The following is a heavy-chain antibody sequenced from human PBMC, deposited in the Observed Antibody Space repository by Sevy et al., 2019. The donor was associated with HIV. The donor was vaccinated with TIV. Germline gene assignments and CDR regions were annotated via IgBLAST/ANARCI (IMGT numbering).Heavy chain of an antibody. CDR2: IKQDGSEI. CDR3: ARERGISFIVGATTGAFDI. V-gene: IGHV3-7*01. J-gene: IGHJ3*02. CDR1: GFTFSSNW. D-gene: IGHD1-26*01. Sequence: GGSLRLSCAASGFTFSSNWMSWVRQAPGKGLEWVANIKQDGSEIYYVDSVKGRFTISRDNAKNSLYLQMSSQRAEDTAVYYCARERGISFIVGATTGAFDIWGQGTMVTVSS.